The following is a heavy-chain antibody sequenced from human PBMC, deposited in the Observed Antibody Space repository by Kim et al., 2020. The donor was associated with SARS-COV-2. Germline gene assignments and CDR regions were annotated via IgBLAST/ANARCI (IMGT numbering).Heavy chain of an antibody. J-gene: IGHJ5*02. Sequence: YNPSPKSRVTVSVDKSKNQFSRKLSTVTAADTAVYYCARLLWFGESWFDPWGQGTLVTVSS. D-gene: IGHD3-10*01. CDR3: ARLLWFGESWFDP. V-gene: IGHV4-4*02.